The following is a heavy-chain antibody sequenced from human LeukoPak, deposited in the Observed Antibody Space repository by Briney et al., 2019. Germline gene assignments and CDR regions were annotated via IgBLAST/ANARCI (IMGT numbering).Heavy chain of an antibody. CDR2: ISIGGDTT. CDR1: GFTFSSHG. CDR3: AKEIRPNDC. Sequence: GGSLRLSCAASGFTFSSHGMCWVRQAPGRGLEWVSSISIGGDTTYSDSVKGRFTISRDNSKNTLYLQLDSLRAEDTAIYYCAKEIRPNDCWDQGTLVTVSS. D-gene: IGHD4-17*01. J-gene: IGHJ4*02. V-gene: IGHV3-23*01.